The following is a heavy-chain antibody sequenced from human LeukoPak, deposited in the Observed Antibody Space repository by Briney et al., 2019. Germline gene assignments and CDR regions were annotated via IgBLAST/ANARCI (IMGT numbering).Heavy chain of an antibody. D-gene: IGHD1-26*01. V-gene: IGHV3-11*01. CDR2: ISSSSGTK. Sequence: PGGSLRLSCAASRFSLSDYYMSWIRQAPGKGLEWVSYISSSSGTKFYAHSVKGRFTISRDNAKNSLYLQMNGLTAEDTAVYYCACRLEVGPTWAYFVSLGQGTLVSVSS. J-gene: IGHJ4*02. CDR1: RFSLSDYY. CDR3: ACRLEVGPTWAYFVS.